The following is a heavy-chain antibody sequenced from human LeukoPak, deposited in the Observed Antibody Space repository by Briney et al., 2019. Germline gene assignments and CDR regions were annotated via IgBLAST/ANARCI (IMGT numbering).Heavy chain of an antibody. CDR3: AKGISAAGNFDY. J-gene: IGHJ4*02. D-gene: IGHD6-13*01. V-gene: IGHV3-9*01. CDR1: GFTFDDYA. Sequence: GGSLRLSCAAAGFTFDDYAMHWVRQAPGKGLEWVSGISWNSGSIGYADSVKGRFTISRDNAKNSLYLQMNSLRAEDTALYYCAKGISAAGNFDYWGQGTLVTVSS. CDR2: ISWNSGSI.